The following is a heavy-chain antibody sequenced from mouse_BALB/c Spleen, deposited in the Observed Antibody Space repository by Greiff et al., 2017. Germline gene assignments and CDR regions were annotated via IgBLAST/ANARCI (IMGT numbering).Heavy chain of an antibody. CDR2: ISNGGGST. CDR1: GFTFSSYT. J-gene: IGHJ4*01. CDR3: ATPQLGRAMDY. D-gene: IGHD4-1*02. V-gene: IGHV5-12-2*01. Sequence: EVKVEESGGGLVQPGGSLKLSCAASGFTFSSYTMSWVRQTPEKRLEWVAYISNGGGSTYYPDTVKGRFTISRDNAKNTLYLQMSSLKSEDTAMYYCATPQLGRAMDYWGQGTSVTVSS.